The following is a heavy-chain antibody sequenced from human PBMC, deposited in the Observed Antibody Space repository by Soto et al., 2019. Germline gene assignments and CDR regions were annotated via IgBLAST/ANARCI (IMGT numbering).Heavy chain of an antibody. CDR1: GDSFSSSDYY. D-gene: IGHD1-1*01. Sequence: HLQLQESGPGLVKPSETLSLTCTVSGDSFSSSDYYWGWIRQPPGKGLEWLGSIYYSGPTYYNPSLKSRATISLDTSRNQFSLKLNSVTAADTATYYFARLGDYLWETKLEYWGQGTLVTVAS. CDR2: IYYSGPT. CDR3: ARLGDYLWETKLEY. V-gene: IGHV4-39*01. J-gene: IGHJ4*02.